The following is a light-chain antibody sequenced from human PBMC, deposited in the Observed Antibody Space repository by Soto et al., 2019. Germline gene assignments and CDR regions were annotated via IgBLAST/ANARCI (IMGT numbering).Light chain of an antibody. CDR2: DAS. CDR1: QSISSW. J-gene: IGKJ1*01. V-gene: IGKV1-5*01. Sequence: DIRMTKSPSTLSASVGVRVTITCRASQSISSWLAWYQQKPGKAPKLLIYDASSLESGVPSRFSGSGSGTEFTLTISSLQPDDFATYYCQQYNSYPRTFGQGTKVDI. CDR3: QQYNSYPRT.